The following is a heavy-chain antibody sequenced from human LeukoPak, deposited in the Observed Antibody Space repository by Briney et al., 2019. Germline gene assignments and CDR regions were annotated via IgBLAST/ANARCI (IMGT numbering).Heavy chain of an antibody. D-gene: IGHD1-14*01. J-gene: IGHJ5*02. CDR3: ARGSLYNTLFDP. CDR1: GGSISSYY. CDR2: IYYRGST. Sequence: SETLSLTCTVSGGSISSYYWDWIRQPPGKGPEWIGYIYYRGSTNYNPSLKSRVTISVDTSKNQFSLKLSSVTAADTAVYYCARGSLYNTLFDPWGQGTLVTVSS. V-gene: IGHV4-59*01.